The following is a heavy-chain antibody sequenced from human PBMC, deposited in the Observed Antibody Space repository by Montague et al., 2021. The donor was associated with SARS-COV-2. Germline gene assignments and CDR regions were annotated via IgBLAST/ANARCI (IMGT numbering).Heavy chain of an antibody. Sequence: SETLSLTCSVPGGQFISISHYWAWLRQAPGRGLEWIGNIYFSGSTNSNPSLRSRLTLSLDMSRAQFSLELRAVTAADTALYYCARAYRGVPDWDFFDSWGQGPPVAVSS. CDR3: ARAYRGVPDWDFFDS. V-gene: IGHV4-39*07. CDR1: GGQFISISHY. D-gene: IGHD3-9*01. J-gene: IGHJ4*02. CDR2: IYFSGST.